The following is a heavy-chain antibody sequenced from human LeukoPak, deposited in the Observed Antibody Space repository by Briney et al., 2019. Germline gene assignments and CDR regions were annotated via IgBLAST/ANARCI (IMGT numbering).Heavy chain of an antibody. CDR1: GGSISSYY. V-gene: IGHV4-59*01. D-gene: IGHD6-6*01. CDR2: IYYSGST. Sequence: SETLSLTCTVSGGSISSYYWSWIRQPPGKGLEWIGYIYYSGSTNYNPSLKSRVTISVDTSKNQLSLKLSSVTAADTAVYYCARVWSESSSSRNFDYWGQGTLVTVSS. CDR3: ARVWSESSSSRNFDY. J-gene: IGHJ4*02.